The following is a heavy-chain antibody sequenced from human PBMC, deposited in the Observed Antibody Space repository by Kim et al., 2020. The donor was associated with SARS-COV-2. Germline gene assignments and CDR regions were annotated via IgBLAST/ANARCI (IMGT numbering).Heavy chain of an antibody. D-gene: IGHD3-3*01. CDR2: MFHGGAK. Sequence: SETLSLTCTFSGGSMSDSHFWGWIRQSPGKGLEWIGSMFHGGAKYYNPSLQSRVTFSVHLSKNEFSLRLSSVSATDTAIYYCVRHQRDDFVGTEGDPYYYNALDVWGPGTTVSVSS. J-gene: IGHJ6*02. V-gene: IGHV4-39*01. CDR3: VRHQRDDFVGTEGDPYYYNALDV. CDR1: GGSMSDSHF.